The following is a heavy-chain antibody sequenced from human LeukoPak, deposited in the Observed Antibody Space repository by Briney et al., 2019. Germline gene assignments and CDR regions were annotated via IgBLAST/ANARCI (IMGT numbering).Heavy chain of an antibody. V-gene: IGHV5-51*01. J-gene: IGHJ6*03. Sequence: GESLKISCRGSGYSFTNYWIAWVRQMPGKGLEWMGIIYPGDSDTRYSPSFQGQVTISADKSIGTAYLQWSSLKASDTAMYYCAMSGSYPGYMDVWGKGTTVTISS. D-gene: IGHD3-16*02. CDR3: AMSGSYPGYMDV. CDR1: GYSFTNYW. CDR2: IYPGDSDT.